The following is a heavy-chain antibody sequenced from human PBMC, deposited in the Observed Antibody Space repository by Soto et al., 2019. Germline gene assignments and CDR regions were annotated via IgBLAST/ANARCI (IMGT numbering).Heavy chain of an antibody. J-gene: IGHJ4*02. CDR2: ISGSGGST. D-gene: IGHD3-9*01. CDR1: GFTFSSYA. CDR3: AKAPEAYYDILTGYNDY. V-gene: IGHV3-23*01. Sequence: GGSLRLSCAASGFTFSSYAMSWVRQAPGKGLEWVSAISGSGGSTYYADSVKGRFTISRDNSKNTLYLQMNSLRAEDTAVYYCAKAPEAYYDILTGYNDYWGQGTLVTVSS.